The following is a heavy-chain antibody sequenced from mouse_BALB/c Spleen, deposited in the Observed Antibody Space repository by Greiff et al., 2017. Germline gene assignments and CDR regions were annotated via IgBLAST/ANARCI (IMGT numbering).Heavy chain of an antibody. CDR3: ARVHGYLAWFAY. CDR2: IYPGDGST. D-gene: IGHD1-2*01. V-gene: IGHV1S56*01. Sequence: QVQLKESGPELVKPGALVKISCKASGYNFTSYDINWVKQRPGQGLEWIGWIYPGDGSTKYTEKFKGKATLTADKSSSTAYMQLSSLTSEDSAVYYCARVHGYLAWFAYWGQGTLVTVSA. J-gene: IGHJ3*01. CDR1: GYNFTSYD.